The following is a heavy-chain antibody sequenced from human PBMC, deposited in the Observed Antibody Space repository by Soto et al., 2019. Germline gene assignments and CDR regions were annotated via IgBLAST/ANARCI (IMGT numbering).Heavy chain of an antibody. D-gene: IGHD3-10*01. V-gene: IGHV3-23*01. CDR3: AKFGQPRFGEFDY. CDR1: GFTFSSYA. Sequence: EVQLLESGGGMVQPGGSLRLSCAASGFTFSSYAMSWVRQAPGKGLEWVSAISGSGGSTYYADSVKGRFTISRDNSKNTLYLQMNSLRAEDTAVYYCAKFGQPRFGEFDYWGQGTLVTVSS. J-gene: IGHJ4*02. CDR2: ISGSGGST.